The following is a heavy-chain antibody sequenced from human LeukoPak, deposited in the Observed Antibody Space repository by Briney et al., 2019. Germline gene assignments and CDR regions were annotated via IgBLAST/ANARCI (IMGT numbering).Heavy chain of an antibody. D-gene: IGHD6-13*01. Sequence: PGRSLRLSCAASGFAFSSHGMHWVRQAPGKGLEWVAFISYDGTNEYYADSVKGRFTISRDSPKNTLSLQMNSLRAEDTAVYYCAKEGGSSSWHFDFWGQGTLATVSS. J-gene: IGHJ4*02. CDR1: GFAFSSHG. V-gene: IGHV3-30*18. CDR3: AKEGGSSSWHFDF. CDR2: ISYDGTNE.